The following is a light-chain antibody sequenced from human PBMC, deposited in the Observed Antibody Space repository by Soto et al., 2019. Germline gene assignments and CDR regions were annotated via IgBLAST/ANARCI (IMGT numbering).Light chain of an antibody. Sequence: EIVLTQSPATPSLSPGQKATLFCXXSQTVRNNYLAWYQQKPGQAPRLLIYDASSRATGIPDRFTGSGSGTDFTLTISRLEPEDFAVYYCQQYVSSPWAFGQGTKVDIK. J-gene: IGKJ1*01. CDR3: QQYVSSPWA. V-gene: IGKV3-20*01. CDR1: QTVRNNY. CDR2: DAS.